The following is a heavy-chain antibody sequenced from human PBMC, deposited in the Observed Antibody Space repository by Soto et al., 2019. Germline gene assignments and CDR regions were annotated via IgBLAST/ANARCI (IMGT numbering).Heavy chain of an antibody. CDR2: IYYSGST. Sequence: QLQLQESGPGLVKPSETLSLTCTVSGGSISSSSYYWGWIRQPPGKGLEWIGSIYYSGSTYYNPSLKSRVTISVDTSKNQFSLKLSSVTAADTAVYYCARRRPAAGINDAFDIWGQGTMVTVSS. D-gene: IGHD6-13*01. CDR1: GGSISSSSYY. J-gene: IGHJ3*02. CDR3: ARRRPAAGINDAFDI. V-gene: IGHV4-39*01.